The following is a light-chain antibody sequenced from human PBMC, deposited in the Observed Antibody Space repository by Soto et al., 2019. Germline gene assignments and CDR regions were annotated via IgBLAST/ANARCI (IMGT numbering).Light chain of an antibody. Sequence: EVVLTQSPGTLSLSPGGRATLSCRASQTVRSSFLAWYQQKPGQAPRLLIQGASSRATGIPDRFSVSGSGTDFTLTINRLEPEDFAVDDCQQYGDMWTFGQGTKVDIK. CDR1: QTVRSSF. CDR3: QQYGDMWT. J-gene: IGKJ1*01. CDR2: GAS. V-gene: IGKV3-20*01.